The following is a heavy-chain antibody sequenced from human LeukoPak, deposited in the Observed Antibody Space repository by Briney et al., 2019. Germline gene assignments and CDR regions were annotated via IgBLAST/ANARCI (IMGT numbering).Heavy chain of an antibody. V-gene: IGHV4-61*02. J-gene: IGHJ4*02. D-gene: IGHD5-12*01. CDR3: VIVATIMEKYYFDY. Sequence: SETLSLTCTVSGGSISSGSYFWAWIRQPAGKGLEWIGRIYTSGSTNYNPSLKSRVTISVDTSKNQFSLKLSSVTAADTAVYYCVIVATIMEKYYFDYWGQGTLVTVSS. CDR1: GGSISSGSYF. CDR2: IYTSGST.